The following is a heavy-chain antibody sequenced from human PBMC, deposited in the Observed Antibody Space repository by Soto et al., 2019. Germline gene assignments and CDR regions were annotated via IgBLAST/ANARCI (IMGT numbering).Heavy chain of an antibody. CDR2: ISSSSSYI. CDR3: ARGLYYYDSSGYYSP. CDR1: GFTFSSYS. V-gene: IGHV3-21*01. D-gene: IGHD3-22*01. J-gene: IGHJ4*02. Sequence: GGSLRLSCAASGFTFSSYSMNWVRQAPGKGLEWVSSISSSSSYIYYADSVKGRFTISRDNAKNSLYLQMNSLRAEDTAVYYCARGLYYYDSSGYYSPRGQGTLVTVSS.